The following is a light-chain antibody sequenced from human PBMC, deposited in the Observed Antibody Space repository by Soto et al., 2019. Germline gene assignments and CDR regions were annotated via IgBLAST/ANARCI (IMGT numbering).Light chain of an antibody. CDR3: QQYKSYPYT. CDR1: QSINSW. J-gene: IGKJ2*01. V-gene: IGKV1-5*03. CDR2: QAS. Sequence: DIQMTQSPSTLSASVGDRVTITCRASQSINSWLAWYQQKPGKAPKLLIYQASSLESGVPSRFSGSASGTDFTLTISRLQPDDFATYYCQQYKSYPYTFGQETKVEIK.